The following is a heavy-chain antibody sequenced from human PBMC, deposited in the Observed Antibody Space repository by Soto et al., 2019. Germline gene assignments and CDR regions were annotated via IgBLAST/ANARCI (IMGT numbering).Heavy chain of an antibody. CDR1: GFTFSSYA. D-gene: IGHD3-16*02. J-gene: IGHJ6*03. V-gene: IGHV3-23*01. CDR3: AKEAANYDYIWGSYRNYYYYMDV. Sequence: PGGSLRLSCAASGFTFSSYAMSWVRQAPGKGLEWVSAISGSGGSTYYADSVKGRFTISRDNSKNTLYLQMNSLRAEDTAVYYCAKEAANYDYIWGSYRNYYYYMDVWGKGTTVTVSS. CDR2: ISGSGGST.